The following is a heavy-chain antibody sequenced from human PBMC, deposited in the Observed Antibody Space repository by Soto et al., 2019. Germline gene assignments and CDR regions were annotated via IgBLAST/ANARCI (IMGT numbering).Heavy chain of an antibody. J-gene: IGHJ4*02. CDR3: AHYGVQLELGFDY. V-gene: IGHV3-30-3*01. D-gene: IGHD1-1*01. CDR1: GFTFSSYA. Sequence: QVQLVESGGGVVQPGRSLRLSCAASGFTFSSYAMHWVRQAPGKGLERVAVISYDGSNKYYADSVKGRFTISRDNSKNTLYLQMNSLRAEDTAVYYCAHYGVQLELGFDYWGQGTLVTVSS. CDR2: ISYDGSNK.